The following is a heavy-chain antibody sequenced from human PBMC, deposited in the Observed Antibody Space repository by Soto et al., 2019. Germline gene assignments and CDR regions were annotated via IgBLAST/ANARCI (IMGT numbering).Heavy chain of an antibody. CDR1: GGSISSYY. D-gene: IGHD2-15*01. J-gene: IGHJ5*02. V-gene: IGHV4-4*07. CDR2: IYTSGST. Sequence: QVQLQESGPGLVKPSETLSLTCTVSGGSISSYYWSWIRQPAGKGLEWIGRIYTSGSTNYNPSPNSRVLMSVDTSKKQFSLKRSSVTAADTAVYYCARGEGGGYCSGGSCYNPNWFDPWGQGTLVTVSS. CDR3: ARGEGGGYCSGGSCYNPNWFDP.